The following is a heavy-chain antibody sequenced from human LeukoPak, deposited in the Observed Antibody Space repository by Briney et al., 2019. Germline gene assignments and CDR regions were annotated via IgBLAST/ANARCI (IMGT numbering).Heavy chain of an antibody. J-gene: IGHJ4*02. CDR2: IYTGGNT. V-gene: IGHV3-53*01. CDR3: ARGDDSGYYDYFDY. Sequence: GGSLRLSCAASGFTVYSNYLSWVRQAPGKGLEWVSTIYTGGNTYYAASVKGRFTISRDFSKNTVFLHMNSLRAEDTAMYYCARGDDSGYYDYFDYWGQGALVTVSS. D-gene: IGHD3-22*01. CDR1: GFTVYSNY.